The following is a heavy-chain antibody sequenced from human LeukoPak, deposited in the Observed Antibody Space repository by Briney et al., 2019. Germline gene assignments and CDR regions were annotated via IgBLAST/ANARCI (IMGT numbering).Heavy chain of an antibody. CDR1: GFTFSSYG. J-gene: IGHJ4*02. D-gene: IGHD1-1*01. Sequence: QSGGSLRLSCAASGFTFSSYGMHWVRQAPGKGLEWVAVISYDGSNKYYADSVKGRFTISRDNSKNTLYLQMNSLRAEDTAVYYCATGAPPTARRTEPQEFWTGYFDYWGQGTLVTVSS. CDR3: ATGAPPTARRTEPQEFWTGYFDY. V-gene: IGHV3-30*03. CDR2: ISYDGSNK.